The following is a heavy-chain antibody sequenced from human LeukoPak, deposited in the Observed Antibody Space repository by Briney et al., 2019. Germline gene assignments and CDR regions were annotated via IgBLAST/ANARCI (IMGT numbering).Heavy chain of an antibody. CDR3: ASATVTHYFDY. Sequence: SETLSLTCAVSGGSISSGGYSWSWIRQPPGKGLEWIGYIYHSGSTYYNPPLKSRVTISVDRSKNQFSLKLSSVTAADTAVYYCASATVTHYFDYWGQGTLVTVSS. V-gene: IGHV4-30-2*01. CDR1: GGSISSGGYS. J-gene: IGHJ4*02. D-gene: IGHD4-17*01. CDR2: IYHSGST.